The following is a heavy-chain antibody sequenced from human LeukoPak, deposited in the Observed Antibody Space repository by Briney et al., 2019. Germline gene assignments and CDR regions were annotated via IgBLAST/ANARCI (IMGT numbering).Heavy chain of an antibody. Sequence: GGSLRLSCAASGFTFSNAWMSWVRQAPGKGLEWVGRIKSKTDGGTTDYAAPVKGRFTISRDDSKNTLYLQMNSLKTEDTAVYYCTTDLNVRGYIYGPDAFDIWGQGTMVTVSS. CDR1: GFTFSNAW. V-gene: IGHV3-15*01. CDR3: TTDLNVRGYIYGPDAFDI. CDR2: IKSKTDGGTT. J-gene: IGHJ3*02. D-gene: IGHD5-18*01.